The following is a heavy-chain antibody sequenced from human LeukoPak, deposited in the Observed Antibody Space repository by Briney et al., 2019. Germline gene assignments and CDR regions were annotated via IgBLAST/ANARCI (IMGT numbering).Heavy chain of an antibody. V-gene: IGHV4-30-2*01. D-gene: IGHD5-12*01. Sequence: SETLSLTCAVSGGSISSGGYSWSWIRQPPGKGLEWIGYIYHSGSTYSNPSLKSRVTMSVDRSKNQFSLKLSSVNAADTAVYYCARSRGYSGYEVDYWGQGTLVTVSS. J-gene: IGHJ4*02. CDR1: GGSISSGGYS. CDR2: IYHSGST. CDR3: ARSRGYSGYEVDY.